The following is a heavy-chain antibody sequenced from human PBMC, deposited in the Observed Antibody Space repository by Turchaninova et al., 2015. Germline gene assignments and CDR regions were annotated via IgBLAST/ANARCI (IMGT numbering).Heavy chain of an antibody. Sequence: QVQLQESGPGLVKPSETLSLTCTVSGGPITSSIYYWGWIRQPPGKGLEWIGRIDHSGSTYYNPSLKSRVTISVDTSKNQFSLKLNSVTAADTAVYYCARRGTFDWVYGMDVWGQGTTVTVFS. J-gene: IGHJ6*02. D-gene: IGHD3-9*01. V-gene: IGHV4-39*01. CDR2: IDHSGST. CDR1: GGPITSSIYY. CDR3: ARRGTFDWVYGMDV.